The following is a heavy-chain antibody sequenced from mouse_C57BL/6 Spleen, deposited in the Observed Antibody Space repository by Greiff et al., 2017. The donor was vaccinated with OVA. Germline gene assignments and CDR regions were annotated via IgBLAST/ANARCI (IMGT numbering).Heavy chain of an antibody. D-gene: IGHD2-5*01. Sequence: QVQLQQPGAELVKPGASVKMSCKASGYTFTSYWITWVKQRPGQGLEWIGDIYPGSGSTNYNEKFKSKATLTVDTSSSTAYMQLSSLTSEDSAVYYCERACYSNRYIDVWGTGTTVTVSS. CDR1: GYTFTSYW. V-gene: IGHV1-55*01. CDR2: IYPGSGST. J-gene: IGHJ1*03. CDR3: ERACYSNRYIDV.